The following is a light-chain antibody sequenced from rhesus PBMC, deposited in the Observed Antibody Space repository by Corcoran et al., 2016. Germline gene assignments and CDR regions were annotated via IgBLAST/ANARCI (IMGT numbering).Light chain of an antibody. CDR3: QQYNNSPYG. J-gene: IGKJ2*01. CDR2: YAS. V-gene: IGKV1-66*01. CDR1: QGINNY. Sequence: DIQMTQSPSSLSASVGDRVCITCRASQGINNYLSWYQQKLGKAPKPLFYYASSLETGVPSRFSGSRSGKDYTLTISTLQPEDIKTYYCQQYNNSPYGFGQGTKVEIK.